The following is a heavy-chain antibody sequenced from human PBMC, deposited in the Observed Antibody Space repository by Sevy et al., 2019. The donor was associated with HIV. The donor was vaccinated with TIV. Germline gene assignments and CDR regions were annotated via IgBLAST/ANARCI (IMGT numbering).Heavy chain of an antibody. CDR2: IYPDDSDT. D-gene: IGHD3-22*01. CDR3: ATSRSGYFDSSGYYIY. CDR1: GYSFTSHW. Sequence: GESLKISCKGSGYSFTSHWIGWVRHMPGKGLEWMGIIYPDDSDTRYSPSFQGQVTFSAYKSISTAYLQWSSLKASDTAMYYCATSRSGYFDSSGYYIYWGQETLVTVSS. V-gene: IGHV5-51*01. J-gene: IGHJ4*02.